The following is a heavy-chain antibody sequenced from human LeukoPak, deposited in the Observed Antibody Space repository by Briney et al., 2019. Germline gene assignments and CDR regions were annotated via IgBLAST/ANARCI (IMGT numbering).Heavy chain of an antibody. J-gene: IGHJ6*02. CDR1: GFTFSSYG. CDR3: AKFTGTTIYYGMDV. D-gene: IGHD1-7*01. CDR2: IWYDGSNK. Sequence: GGSLRLSCAASGFTFSSYGMHWVRQAPGKGLEWVAVIWYDGSNKYYADSVKGRFTISRDNSKNTLYLQMNSPRAEDTAVYYCAKFTGTTIYYGMDVWGRGTTVTVSS. V-gene: IGHV3-33*06.